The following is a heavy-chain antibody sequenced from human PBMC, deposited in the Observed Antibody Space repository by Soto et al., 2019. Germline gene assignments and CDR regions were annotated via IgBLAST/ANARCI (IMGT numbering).Heavy chain of an antibody. D-gene: IGHD2-2*01. J-gene: IGHJ6*02. CDR1: GFTFSSYG. CDR3: AREDIVVVPAAMGHGMDV. Sequence: GGSLRLSCAASGFTFSSYGMHWVRQAPGKGLEWVAVIWYDGSNKYYADSVKGRFTISRDNSKNTLYLQMNSLRAEDTAVYYCAREDIVVVPAAMGHGMDVWGQGTTVTVSS. V-gene: IGHV3-33*01. CDR2: IWYDGSNK.